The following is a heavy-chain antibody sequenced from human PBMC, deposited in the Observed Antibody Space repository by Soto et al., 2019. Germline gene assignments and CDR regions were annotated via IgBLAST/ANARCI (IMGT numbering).Heavy chain of an antibody. D-gene: IGHD4-4*01. V-gene: IGHV4-59*01. CDR1: GGSISSYY. Sequence: QVQLQESGPGLVKPSETLSLTCTVSGGSISSYYWSWIRQPPGKGLEWIGYIYYSGSTNYNPSLKSRVTISVDTSKNQFSLKLSSVTAADTAVYYCARGKRMTTVTTRNAPTYYMDVWGKGTTVTVSS. CDR3: ARGKRMTTVTTRNAPTYYMDV. J-gene: IGHJ6*03. CDR2: IYYSGST.